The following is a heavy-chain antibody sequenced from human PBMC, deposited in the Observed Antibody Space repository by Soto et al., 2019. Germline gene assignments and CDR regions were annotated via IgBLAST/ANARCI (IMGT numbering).Heavy chain of an antibody. J-gene: IGHJ4*02. CDR2: ISSSGSTI. CDR3: ASFYGYSSGWYFDY. D-gene: IGHD6-19*01. CDR1: GFTFSDYY. Sequence: GRSVRLCSAASGFTFSDYYMSWIRQAPGKGLEWVSYISSSGSTIYYADSVKGRFTISRDNAKNSLYLQMNSLRAEDTAVYYCASFYGYSSGWYFDYWGQGTLVTVSS. V-gene: IGHV3-11*01.